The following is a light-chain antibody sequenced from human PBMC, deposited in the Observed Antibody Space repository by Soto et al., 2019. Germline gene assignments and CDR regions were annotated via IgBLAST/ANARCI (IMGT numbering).Light chain of an antibody. J-gene: IGKJ1*01. CDR2: GAS. Sequence: EIVMTQSPATLSVSPGERATLSCRASQSVSSNLAWYQQKPGQAPRLLIYGASTRATVIPGRFSRSGSVTEFTLTISSLQSEYFAVYYCQQYNNWPQTVGQGTKV. V-gene: IGKV3-15*01. CDR3: QQYNNWPQT. CDR1: QSVSSN.